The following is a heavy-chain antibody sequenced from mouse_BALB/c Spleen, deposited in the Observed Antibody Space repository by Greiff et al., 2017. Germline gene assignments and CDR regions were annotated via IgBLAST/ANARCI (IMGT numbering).Heavy chain of an antibody. CDR3: ARPHYYGSSYWYFDV. V-gene: IGHV1-84*02. D-gene: IGHD1-1*01. CDR1: GYTFTDYY. Sequence: QVQLKQSGPELVKPGASVKISCKASGYTFTDYYINWVKQKPGQGLEWIGWIYPGSGNTKYNEKFKGKATLTVDTSSSTAYMQLSSLTSEDTAVYFCARPHYYGSSYWYFDVWGAGTTVTVSS. J-gene: IGHJ1*01. CDR2: IYPGSGNT.